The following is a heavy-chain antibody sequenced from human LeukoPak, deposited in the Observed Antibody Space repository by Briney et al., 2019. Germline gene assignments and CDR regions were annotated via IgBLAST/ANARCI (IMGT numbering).Heavy chain of an antibody. V-gene: IGHV4-61*02. CDR2: IYTSGST. Sequence: SETLSLTCTVFGGSISSGSYYWSWIRQPAGKGLEWIGRIYTSGSTNYNPSLKSRVTISVDTSKNQFSLKLSSVTAADTAVYYCARDTSNGYYDFWSGYSQEDAFDIWGQGTMVTVSS. CDR1: GGSISSGSYY. J-gene: IGHJ3*02. CDR3: ARDTSNGYYDFWSGYSQEDAFDI. D-gene: IGHD3-3*01.